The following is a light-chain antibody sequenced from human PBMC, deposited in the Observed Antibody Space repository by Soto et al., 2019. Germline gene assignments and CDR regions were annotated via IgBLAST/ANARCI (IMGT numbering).Light chain of an antibody. V-gene: IGLV8-61*01. Sequence: QSVVTQEPSVSVSPGGTVTLTCALRSAPLSTTYYPAWCQQTPGQPPRTLIYSTNTLSSGVPDRFSGSIRGNNAALTLTGAQAEDEDDYYCVLYMGIGIYWFGPGTKGTV. J-gene: IGLJ1*01. CDR2: STN. CDR3: VLYMGIGIYW. CDR1: SAPLSTTYY.